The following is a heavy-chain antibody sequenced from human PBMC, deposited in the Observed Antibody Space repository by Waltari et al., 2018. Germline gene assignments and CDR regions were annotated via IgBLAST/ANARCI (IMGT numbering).Heavy chain of an antibody. CDR2: ISYDGSNK. CDR1: GFTFSSYA. D-gene: IGHD2-21*02. V-gene: IGHV3-30-3*01. J-gene: IGHJ2*01. Sequence: QVQLVESGGGVVQPGRSLRLSCAASGFTFSSYAMHWVRQAPGKGLEWVAVISYDGSNKYYADSVKGRFTISRDNSKNTLYLQMNSLRAEDTAVYYCARGYGDPQSYWYFDLWGRGTLVTVSS. CDR3: ARGYGDPQSYWYFDL.